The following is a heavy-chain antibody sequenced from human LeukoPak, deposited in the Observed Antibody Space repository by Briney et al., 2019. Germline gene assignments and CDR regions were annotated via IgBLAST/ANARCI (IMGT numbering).Heavy chain of an antibody. CDR1: GFTFSSYA. D-gene: IGHD3-9*01. Sequence: GGSLRLSCAASGFTFSSYAMSWVRQAPGKGLEWVSAISGSGGSTYYADSVKGRFTISRDNSKNTLDLQMNSLRAEDTAVYYCAKKSEYDILTGYYNNWFDPWGQGTLVTVSS. J-gene: IGHJ5*02. CDR2: ISGSGGST. V-gene: IGHV3-23*01. CDR3: AKKSEYDILTGYYNNWFDP.